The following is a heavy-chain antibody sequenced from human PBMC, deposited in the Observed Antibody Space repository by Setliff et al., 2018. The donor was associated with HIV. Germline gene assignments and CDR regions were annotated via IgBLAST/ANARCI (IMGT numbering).Heavy chain of an antibody. CDR1: GYSISSDYC. V-gene: IGHV4-38-2*02. CDR2: MCHGGNNN. Sequence: KPSETLSLTCGVSGYSISSDYCWGWIRQPPGKGLEWIGNMCHGGNNNYYNPSLKSRVTISVDTSKNQFFLKVTSVTAADTAVYYCARDDGGYNYAEAFDLWGQGTMVTVSS. J-gene: IGHJ3*01. D-gene: IGHD3-16*01. CDR3: ARDDGGYNYAEAFDL.